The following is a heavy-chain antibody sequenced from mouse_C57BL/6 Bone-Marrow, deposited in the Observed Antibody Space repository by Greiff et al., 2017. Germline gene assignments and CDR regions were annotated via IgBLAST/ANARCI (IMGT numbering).Heavy chain of an antibody. D-gene: IGHD1-1*01. CDR1: GFTFSSYA. Sequence: EVQVVESGGGLVKPGGSLKLSCAASGFTFSSYAMSWVRQTPEKRLEWVATISDGGSYTYYPDNVKGRFTISRDNAKNNLYLQMSHLKSEDTAMYYCARDYYGSRRFAYWGQGTLVTVSA. J-gene: IGHJ3*01. CDR3: ARDYYGSRRFAY. CDR2: ISDGGSYT. V-gene: IGHV5-4*01.